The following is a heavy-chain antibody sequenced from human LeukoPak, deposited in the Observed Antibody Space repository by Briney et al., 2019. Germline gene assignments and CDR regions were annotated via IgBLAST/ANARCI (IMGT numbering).Heavy chain of an antibody. V-gene: IGHV4-39*07. Sequence: SETLSLTCTVSGGSISSSSYYWGWIRQPPGKGLEWIGSIYYSGSTYYNPSLKSRVTISVDTSKNQLSLMVSSVTAADTALYYCARDYSGWSRFDYWGQGTLVTVSS. CDR3: ARDYSGWSRFDY. D-gene: IGHD6-19*01. CDR1: GGSISSSSYY. J-gene: IGHJ4*02. CDR2: IYYSGST.